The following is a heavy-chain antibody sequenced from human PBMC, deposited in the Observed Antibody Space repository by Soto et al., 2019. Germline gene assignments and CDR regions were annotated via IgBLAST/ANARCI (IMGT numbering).Heavy chain of an antibody. CDR2: IYYSGST. CDR1: GGYVCSSH. D-gene: IGHD2-21*02. V-gene: IGHV4-59*02. Sequence: SATQSITDNLPGGYVCSSHWWWYRQPPGKGLEWIGYIYYSGSTNYNPSLKSRVTISVDTSKNQFSLKLSSVTAADTAVYYCARGWGLVFDYWGQGTLVTVSS. CDR3: ARGWGLVFDY. J-gene: IGHJ4*02.